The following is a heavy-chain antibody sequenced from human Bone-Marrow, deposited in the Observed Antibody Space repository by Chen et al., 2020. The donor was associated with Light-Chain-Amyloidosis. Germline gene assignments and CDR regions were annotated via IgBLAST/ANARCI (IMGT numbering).Heavy chain of an antibody. J-gene: IGHJ3*02. CDR1: GDSVFGGATG. V-gene: IGHV6-1*01. D-gene: IGHD3-3*01. CDR2: TYYRSKWYS. Sequence: QVQLQQSGPGLVKPSQTLSLTCAISGDSVFGGATGWNWVRQSPSRGLEWLGSTYYRSKWYSDYATSVXSRITXXXXXXXXXXXXXXXXXXXXXXXLYYCARTHDDFWSGAFDIWGQGTVVTVSS. CDR3: ARTHDDFWSGAFDI.